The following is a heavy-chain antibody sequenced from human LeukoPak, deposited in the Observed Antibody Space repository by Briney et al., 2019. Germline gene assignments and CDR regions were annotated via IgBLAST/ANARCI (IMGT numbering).Heavy chain of an antibody. Sequence: GGSLRLSCAASGFTFSKYWMLWVRQAPGKGLESVSRINTDGTFTTYADSVKGRFTVSRDNSDNTMFLQMNSVRDEDAAVYYCATKQWLAPPPDSWGQGTPVTVSS. V-gene: IGHV3-74*01. CDR2: INTDGTFT. CDR3: ATKQWLAPPPDS. CDR1: GFTFSKYW. D-gene: IGHD6-19*01. J-gene: IGHJ4*02.